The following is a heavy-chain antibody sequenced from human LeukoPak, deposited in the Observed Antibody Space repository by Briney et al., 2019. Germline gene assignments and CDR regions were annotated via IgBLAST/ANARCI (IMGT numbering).Heavy chain of an antibody. CDR2: IRYDGTKK. J-gene: IGHJ4*02. CDR3: AKDMEDTAMDLVADFDS. CDR1: GFSFSDFG. Sequence: GGSLRLSCEAPGFSFSDFGMHWVRQAPGKGLEWVAYIRYDGTKKNHADSVKGRFTISRDNSKKTLYLQMNSLRGEDTAVYYCAKDMEDTAMDLVADFDSWGQGTLVTVSS. D-gene: IGHD5-18*01. V-gene: IGHV3-30*02.